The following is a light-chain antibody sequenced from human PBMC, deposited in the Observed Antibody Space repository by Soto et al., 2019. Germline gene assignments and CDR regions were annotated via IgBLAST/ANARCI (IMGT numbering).Light chain of an antibody. CDR1: QSLLHSNGYNY. V-gene: IGKV2-28*01. CDR2: LGS. CDR3: MQALQTPIT. J-gene: IGKJ5*01. Sequence: DIVMTQTQLSLPVTPGEPASISCRSSQSLLHSNGYNYLDWYLQKPGQSPQLLIYLGSNRASGVPDRFSASGSGTDFTLKITRVEAEDVGVYYCMQALQTPITFGQGTLLEIK.